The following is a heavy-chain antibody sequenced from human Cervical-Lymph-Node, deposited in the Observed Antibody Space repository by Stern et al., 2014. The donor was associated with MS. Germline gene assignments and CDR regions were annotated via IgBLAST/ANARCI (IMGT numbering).Heavy chain of an antibody. D-gene: IGHD6-19*01. CDR1: GYTFTGYY. J-gene: IGHJ6*02. CDR2: TNPNSGGT. CDR3: ARDNRIAVAGTYYYYGMDV. Sequence: VQLVESGAEVKKPGASVKVSCKASGYTFTGYYMHWVRQAPGQGLAWMGWTNPNSGGTNYAQKFQGWVTMTRDTSISTAYMELSRLRSDDTAVYYCARDNRIAVAGTYYYYGMDVWGQGTTVTVSS. V-gene: IGHV1-2*04.